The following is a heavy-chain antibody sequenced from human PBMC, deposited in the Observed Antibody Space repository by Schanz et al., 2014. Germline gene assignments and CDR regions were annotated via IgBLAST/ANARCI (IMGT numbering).Heavy chain of an antibody. CDR3: ARGTDWNLHY. CDR2: IWSDGSTK. Sequence: PGGSLRLSCAASGFTFSDHYMDWVRQAPGKGPEWVAVIWSDGSTKYYADSVKGRFTISRDNSKNTLYLQMNSLRAGDTAVYYCARGTDWNLHYWGQGALVTVSS. V-gene: IGHV3-33*08. D-gene: IGHD1-1*01. J-gene: IGHJ4*02. CDR1: GFTFSDHY.